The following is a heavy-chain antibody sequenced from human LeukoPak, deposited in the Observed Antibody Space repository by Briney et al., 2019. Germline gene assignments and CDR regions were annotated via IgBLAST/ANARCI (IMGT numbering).Heavy chain of an antibody. V-gene: IGHV3-23*01. D-gene: IGHD3-10*01. CDR1: GFTFSSYA. CDR3: AKGAILWFGELLGDFDY. Sequence: GGSLRLSCAASGFTFSSYAMSWVRQAPGKGLEWVSAISGSGGSTYCADSVKGRFTISRDNSKNTLYLQMNSLRAEDTAVYYCAKGAILWFGELLGDFDYWGQGTLVTVSS. J-gene: IGHJ4*02. CDR2: ISGSGGST.